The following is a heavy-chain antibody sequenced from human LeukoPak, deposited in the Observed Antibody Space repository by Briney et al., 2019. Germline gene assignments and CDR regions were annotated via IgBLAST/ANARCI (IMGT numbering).Heavy chain of an antibody. D-gene: IGHD3-3*01. CDR3: ARGEFWSGGLWFDY. V-gene: IGHV1-69*13. Sequence: ASVKVSCKASGYTFTSYGISWVRQAPGQGLEWMGGIIPIFGTANYAQKFQGRVTITADESTSTAYMELSSLRSEDTAVYYCARGEFWSGGLWFDYWGQGTLVTVSS. CDR2: IIPIFGTA. CDR1: GYTFTSYG. J-gene: IGHJ4*02.